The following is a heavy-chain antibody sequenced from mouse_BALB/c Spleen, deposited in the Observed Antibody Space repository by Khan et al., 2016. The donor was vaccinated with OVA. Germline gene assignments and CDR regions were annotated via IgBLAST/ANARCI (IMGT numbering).Heavy chain of an antibody. D-gene: IGHD1-1*01. V-gene: IGHV3-2*02. CDR2: ISYSGRT. CDR3: ARSVTMTTVVATDLDY. J-gene: IGHJ2*01. CDR1: GYSITSDYA. Sequence: EVQLQESGPGLVKPSQSLSLTCTVTGYSITSDYAWNWIRQFPGNKLEWMGYISYSGRTSYNPSLKSRISITRDTYKNQFFLQLNSVTTEATATYYCARSVTMTTVVATDLDYWGQGTTLTVSS.